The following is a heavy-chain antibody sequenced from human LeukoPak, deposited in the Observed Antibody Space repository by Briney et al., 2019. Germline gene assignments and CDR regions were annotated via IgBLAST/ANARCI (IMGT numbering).Heavy chain of an antibody. CDR3: ARVLAVTGTPFDY. CDR2: IYHSGNT. J-gene: IGHJ4*02. Sequence: PSETLSLTCTVSGGSISSDSYYWSWIRQPAGKGLEWIGRIYHSGNTNYNPSLKSRVTISIDTSKNQFYLKLSSVTAADTAVYYCARVLAVTGTPFDYWGQGTLVTVSS. CDR1: GGSISSDSYY. D-gene: IGHD6-19*01. V-gene: IGHV4-61*02.